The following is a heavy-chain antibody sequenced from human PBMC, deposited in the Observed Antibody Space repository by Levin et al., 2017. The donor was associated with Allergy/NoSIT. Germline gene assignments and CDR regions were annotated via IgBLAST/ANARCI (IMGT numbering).Heavy chain of an antibody. CDR3: AKEAPYSSGWYNGGEFDY. Sequence: GGSLRLSCAASGFTFDDYAMHWVRQAPGKGLEWVSGISWNSGSIGYADSVKGRFTISRDNAKNSLYLQMNSLRAEDTALYYCAKEAPYSSGWYNGGEFDYWGQGTLVTVSS. D-gene: IGHD6-19*01. CDR2: ISWNSGSI. J-gene: IGHJ4*02. CDR1: GFTFDDYA. V-gene: IGHV3-9*01.